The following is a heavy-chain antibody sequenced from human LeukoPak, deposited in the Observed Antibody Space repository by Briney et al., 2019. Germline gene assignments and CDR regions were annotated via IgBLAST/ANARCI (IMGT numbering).Heavy chain of an antibody. CDR3: ASPVTTSGEIDY. CDR2: IYYSGST. D-gene: IGHD4-17*01. V-gene: IGHV4-30-4*08. CDR1: GDSISSDDYY. Sequence: SETLSLTCTVSGDSISSDDYYWSWIRQPPRKGLEWIGYIYYSGSTYCNPSLKSRVTISLDKSKNQFSLKLSSVTAADTAVYYCASPVTTSGEIDYWGQGTLVTVSS. J-gene: IGHJ4*02.